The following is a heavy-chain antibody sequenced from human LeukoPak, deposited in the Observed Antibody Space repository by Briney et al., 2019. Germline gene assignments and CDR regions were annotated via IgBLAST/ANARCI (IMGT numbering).Heavy chain of an antibody. CDR1: GYTFTGYY. D-gene: IGHD6-19*01. J-gene: IGHJ4*02. Sequence: ASVRVSCKASGYTFTGYYMHWVRQAPGQGLEWMGRINPNSGGTNYAQKFQGRVTMTRDTSISTAYMELSRLRSDDTAVYYCARQTVAGHFDYWGQGTLVTVSS. CDR3: ARQTVAGHFDY. CDR2: INPNSGGT. V-gene: IGHV1-2*06.